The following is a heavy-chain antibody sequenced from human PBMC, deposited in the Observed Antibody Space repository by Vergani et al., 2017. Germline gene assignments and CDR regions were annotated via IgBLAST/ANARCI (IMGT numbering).Heavy chain of an antibody. D-gene: IGHD3-22*01. V-gene: IGHV4-59*11. J-gene: IGHJ4*02. Sequence: VQLQESGPGLVKPSETLSLTCTISGGSISGHYWSWIRQAPGKGRDWVGYIYYTGDTRSNPSLTSRISMSLDTSRSQFSLTVKSVTVADTAVYYCASSPLGGYYDSSGYYDYWGQGTLVTVSS. CDR1: GGSISGHY. CDR2: IYYTGDT. CDR3: ASSPLGGYYDSSGYYDY.